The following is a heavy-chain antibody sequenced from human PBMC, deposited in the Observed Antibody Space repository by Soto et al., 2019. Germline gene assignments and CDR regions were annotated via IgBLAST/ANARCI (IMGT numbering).Heavy chain of an antibody. CDR3: ARPPVDTITSLDY. CDR1: GFTFSRYW. V-gene: IGHV3-74*01. Sequence: EVQLVESGGDLVQPGGFLRLSCATSGFTFSRYWMHWVRQVPGKGLVWVSRINSDGSSISYSDSVKGRFTISRDNAKNTLYLHMSSLRVEDTAAYYCARPPVDTITSLDYWCQGTLVTVSS. J-gene: IGHJ4*02. CDR2: INSDGSSI. D-gene: IGHD3-3*01.